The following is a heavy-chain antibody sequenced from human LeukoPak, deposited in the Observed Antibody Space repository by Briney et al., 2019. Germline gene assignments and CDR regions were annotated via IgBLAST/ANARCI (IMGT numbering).Heavy chain of an antibody. D-gene: IGHD3-3*01. CDR2: IYYSGST. CDR3: ARGDDFWSGPSSHFDY. CDR1: GGSISSYY. Sequence: SETLSLTCTVSGGSISSYYWSWIRQPPGKGLEWIGYIYYSGSTNYNPSLKSRVTISVDTSKNQFSLKLSSVTAADTAVYYCARGDDFWSGPSSHFDYWGQGTLVTVSS. J-gene: IGHJ4*02. V-gene: IGHV4-59*01.